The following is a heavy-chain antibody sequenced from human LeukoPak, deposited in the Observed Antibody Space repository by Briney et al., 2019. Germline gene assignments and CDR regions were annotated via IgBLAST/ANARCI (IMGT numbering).Heavy chain of an antibody. CDR2: IYHSGST. J-gene: IGHJ5*02. V-gene: IGHV4-4*02. CDR3: ARDRKGSPNWFDP. Sequence: RPSGTLSLTCAVSGGSISSSNWWSWVRQPPGKGLEWIGEIYHSGSTNYNPSLKSRVTISVDKSKNQFSLKLSSVTAADTAVYYCARDRKGSPNWFDPWGQGTLVTVSS. CDR1: GGSISSSNW.